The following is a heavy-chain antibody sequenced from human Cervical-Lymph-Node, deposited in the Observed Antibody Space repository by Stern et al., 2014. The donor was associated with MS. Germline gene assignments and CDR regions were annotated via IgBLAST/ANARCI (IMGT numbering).Heavy chain of an antibody. J-gene: IGHJ6*02. CDR3: AKDRNRGYSYGYSYGMDV. CDR2: ISWNSGSI. D-gene: IGHD5-18*01. Sequence: EVQLVESGGGLVQPGRSLRLSCAASGFTFDDYAMHWVRQAPGKGLELVAGISWNSGSIGYAGSVKGRFTISRDNAKNSLYLQMNSLRAEDTALYYCAKDRNRGYSYGYSYGMDVWGQGTTVTVSS. CDR1: GFTFDDYA. V-gene: IGHV3-9*01.